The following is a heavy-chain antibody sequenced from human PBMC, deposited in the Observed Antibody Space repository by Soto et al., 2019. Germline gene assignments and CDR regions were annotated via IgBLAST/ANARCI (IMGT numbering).Heavy chain of an antibody. CDR2: IIPISGTA. J-gene: IGHJ6*02. V-gene: IGHV1-69*01. D-gene: IGHD2-2*01. Sequence: QVQLVQSGAEVKKPGSSVKVSCKASGGTFSSYAISWVRQAPGQGLEWMGGIIPISGTANYAQKFQGRVTITADESTSTAYMELSSLRSEDTAVYYCVRSQGSSTSLEIYYYYYYGMDVWGQGTTVTVSS. CDR3: VRSQGSSTSLEIYYYYYYGMDV. CDR1: GGTFSSYA.